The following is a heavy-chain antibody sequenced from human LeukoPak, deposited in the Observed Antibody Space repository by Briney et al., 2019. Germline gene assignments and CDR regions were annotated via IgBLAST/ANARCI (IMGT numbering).Heavy chain of an antibody. Sequence: PGGSLRLSCASSGVTVRSNYMNWVRQAPGKGLEWVALIFSGNSTYYADSVKGRFTISRDNSKNTLFLQMNSLRAEDTAVYYCAREGAGGFDIWGQGTMVTVSS. CDR2: IFSGNST. CDR1: GVTVRSNY. D-gene: IGHD3-16*01. CDR3: AREGAGGFDI. V-gene: IGHV3-53*01. J-gene: IGHJ3*02.